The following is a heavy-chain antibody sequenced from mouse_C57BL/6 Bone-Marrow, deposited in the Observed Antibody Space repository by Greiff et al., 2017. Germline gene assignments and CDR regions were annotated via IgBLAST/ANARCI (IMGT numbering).Heavy chain of an antibody. J-gene: IGHJ3*01. Sequence: QVQLQQPGAELVKPGASVKLSCKASGYTFTSYWMHWVKQRPGQGLEWIGMIHPNSGSTNYNEKFKSKATLTVDKSSSTAYMQLSSLTSEDSAVYCCAICYYGSCLFAYWGQGTLVTVSA. CDR3: AICYYGSCLFAY. CDR1: GYTFTSYW. CDR2: IHPNSGST. V-gene: IGHV1-64*01. D-gene: IGHD1-1*01.